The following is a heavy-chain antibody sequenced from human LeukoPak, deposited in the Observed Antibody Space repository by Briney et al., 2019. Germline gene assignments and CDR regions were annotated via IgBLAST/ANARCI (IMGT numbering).Heavy chain of an antibody. CDR3: ARTSYSSSSVFFDY. Sequence: SGPALVKPTQTLTLTCTFSGFSLSTSGMCVSWIRQPPGKALEWLARIEWDDDRYYSTSLKTRLTISNYTSNNQVVLTMINMDPVDTATYYCARTSYSSSSVFFDYWGQGTLVTVSS. CDR1: GFSLSTSGMC. CDR2: IEWDDDR. D-gene: IGHD6-6*01. V-gene: IGHV2-70*11. J-gene: IGHJ4*02.